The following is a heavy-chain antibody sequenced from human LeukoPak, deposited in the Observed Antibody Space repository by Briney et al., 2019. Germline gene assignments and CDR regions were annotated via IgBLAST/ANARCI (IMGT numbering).Heavy chain of an antibody. CDR2: IYSGGST. Sequence: GGSLRLSCTVSGFTVSSNYMSWVRQAPGKGLEWVSVIYSGGSTYYADSVKGRFTISRDNSKNTLYLQMNSLRAEDTAVYYCARLSTYCSSTGCNFDAFDIWGQGTMVTVSS. CDR1: GFTVSSNY. D-gene: IGHD2-2*01. V-gene: IGHV3-53*01. CDR3: ARLSTYCSSTGCNFDAFDI. J-gene: IGHJ3*02.